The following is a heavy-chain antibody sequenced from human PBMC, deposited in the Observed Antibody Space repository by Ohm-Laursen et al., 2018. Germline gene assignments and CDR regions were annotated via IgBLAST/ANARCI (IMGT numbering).Heavy chain of an antibody. CDR1: GFTFDDYA. Sequence: SLRLSCAASGFTFDDYAMHWVRQAPGKGLEWVSGITWNSGSIGYADSVKGRFTISRDNAKNSLYLQRNSLRAEDTALYYCAKDTVVKDYYYGMDVWGQGTTVTVSS. D-gene: IGHD4-23*01. V-gene: IGHV3-9*01. J-gene: IGHJ6*02. CDR2: ITWNSGSI. CDR3: AKDTVVKDYYYGMDV.